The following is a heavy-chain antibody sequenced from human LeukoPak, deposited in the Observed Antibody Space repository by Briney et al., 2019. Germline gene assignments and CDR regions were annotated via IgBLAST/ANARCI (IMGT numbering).Heavy chain of an antibody. CDR1: GYTFTGYY. J-gene: IGHJ4*02. CDR2: INPNSGGT. Sequence: ASVKVSYKASGYTFTGYYMHWVRQAPGQGLEWMGWINPNSGGTNYAQKFQGRVTMTRDTSISTAYMELSRLRSDDTAVYYCARDPGYCSSTSCPMGYWGQGTLVTVSS. D-gene: IGHD2-2*01. CDR3: ARDPGYCSSTSCPMGY. V-gene: IGHV1-2*02.